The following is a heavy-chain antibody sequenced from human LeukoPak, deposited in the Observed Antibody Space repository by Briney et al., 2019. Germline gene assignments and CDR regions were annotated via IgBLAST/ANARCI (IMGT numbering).Heavy chain of an antibody. CDR1: GGSFSGYY. Sequence: SETLSLTCAVYGGSFSGYYWSWIRQPPGKGLEWIGEINHSGSTNYNPSHKSRVTISVDTSKNQFSLKLSSVTAADTAVYYCARGRRYGNWFDPWGQGTLVTVSS. D-gene: IGHD3-9*01. CDR3: ARGRRYGNWFDP. J-gene: IGHJ5*02. V-gene: IGHV4-34*01. CDR2: INHSGST.